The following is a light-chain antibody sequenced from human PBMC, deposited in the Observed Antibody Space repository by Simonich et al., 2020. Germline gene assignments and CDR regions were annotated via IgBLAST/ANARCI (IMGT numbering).Light chain of an antibody. CDR2: DVS. CDR1: SSDVGGYNY. Sequence: QSALTQPASVSGSPGQSITISCTGTSSDVGGYNYFSCYQQHPGKAPKLMIYDVSKRPTGVSNRFSGSKTGNTASLTISGLQAEDEADYYCSSYTSSSTLVFGGGTKLTVL. CDR3: SSYTSSSTLV. V-gene: IGLV2-14*01. J-gene: IGLJ2*01.